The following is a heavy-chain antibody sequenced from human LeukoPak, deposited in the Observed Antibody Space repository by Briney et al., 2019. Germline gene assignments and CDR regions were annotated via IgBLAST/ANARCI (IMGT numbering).Heavy chain of an antibody. CDR2: IHTTGST. Sequence: PSETLSLTCTVSGDSISTYYWSWIRQSAGKGLEWIGRIHTTGSTNYNPSLKSRVTMSVDASKKQLSLKFNSVTAADTAVYYCAASARLVLQESVYWGQGTMVTVSS. J-gene: IGHJ3*01. CDR3: AASARLVLQESVY. CDR1: GDSISTYY. V-gene: IGHV4-4*07. D-gene: IGHD6-19*01.